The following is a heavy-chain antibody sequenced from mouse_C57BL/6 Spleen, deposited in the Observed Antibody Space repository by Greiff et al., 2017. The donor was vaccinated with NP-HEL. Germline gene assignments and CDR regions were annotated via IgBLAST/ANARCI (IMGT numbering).Heavy chain of an antibody. Sequence: EVQRVESGGGLVKPGGSLKLSCAASGFTFSDYGMHWVRQAPEKGLEWVAYISSGSSTIYYADTVKGRFTISRDNAKNTLFLQMTSLRSEDTAMYYCARPLNLRAMDYWGQGTSVTVSS. J-gene: IGHJ4*01. CDR2: ISSGSSTI. CDR3: ARPLNLRAMDY. D-gene: IGHD6-1*01. V-gene: IGHV5-17*01. CDR1: GFTFSDYG.